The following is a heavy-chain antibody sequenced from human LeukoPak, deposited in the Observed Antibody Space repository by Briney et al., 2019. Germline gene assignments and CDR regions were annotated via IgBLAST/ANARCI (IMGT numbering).Heavy chain of an antibody. D-gene: IGHD3-9*01. J-gene: IGHJ3*02. CDR1: GFTVSSNY. CDR3: ASLDTDDAFDI. CDR2: IYSGGST. Sequence: PGGSLRLSCAASGFTVSSNYMSWVRQAPGKGLEWVSVIYSGGSTYYADSVKGRFTISRDNSKNTLYLQMNSLRAGDTAVYYCASLDTDDAFDIWGQGTMVTVSS. V-gene: IGHV3-53*01.